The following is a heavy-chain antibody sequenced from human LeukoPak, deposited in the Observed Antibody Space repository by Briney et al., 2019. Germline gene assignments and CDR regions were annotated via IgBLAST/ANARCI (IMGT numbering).Heavy chain of an antibody. Sequence: ASVKVSCKAPGYTLSGYHMHWVRQAPGQGLEWMGWISPNSGGTKYAQKFQGRVTMTRDTSISTAYMELSSLRSEDTAVYYCARGGGYQHAFDIWGQGTMVTVSS. CDR2: ISPNSGGT. CDR3: ARGGGYQHAFDI. CDR1: GYTLSGYH. J-gene: IGHJ3*02. D-gene: IGHD2-2*01. V-gene: IGHV1-2*02.